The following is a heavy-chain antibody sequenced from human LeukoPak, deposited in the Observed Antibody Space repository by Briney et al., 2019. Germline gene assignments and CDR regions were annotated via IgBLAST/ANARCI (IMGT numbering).Heavy chain of an antibody. D-gene: IGHD3-9*01. CDR1: GGSFSGYY. CDR2: INHSGST. CDR3: ATTYYDILTGYYNGGVEY. V-gene: IGHV4-34*01. J-gene: IGHJ4*02. Sequence: SETLSLTCAVYGGSFSGYYWSWIRQPPGKGLEWIGEINHSGSTNYNPSLKSRVTISVDTSKNQFSLKLSSVTAADTAVYYCATTYYDILTGYYNGGVEYWGQGTLVTVPS.